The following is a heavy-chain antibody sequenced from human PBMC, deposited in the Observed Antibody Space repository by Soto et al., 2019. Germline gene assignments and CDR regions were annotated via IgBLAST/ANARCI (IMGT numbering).Heavy chain of an antibody. CDR1: GASISSDDHY. J-gene: IGHJ4*02. Sequence: QLQLRESGPGLVKPSETLSLNCTVTGASISSDDHYWAWIRQPPGKGPECIGSIFHRGNTFTNPSPRSRLTLSVHTSTNQFSLRLTSLTAADTAVDLCARPLAYGKPEDFWGQGTLVTVSS. V-gene: IGHV4-39*01. CDR3: ARPLAYGKPEDF. CDR2: IFHRGNT. D-gene: IGHD4-17*01.